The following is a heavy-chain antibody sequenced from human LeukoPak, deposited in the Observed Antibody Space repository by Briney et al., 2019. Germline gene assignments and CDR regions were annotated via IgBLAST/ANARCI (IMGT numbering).Heavy chain of an antibody. Sequence: GGSLRLSCAASEFTFNNYAMSWVRQVPGKGLEWVSAISGNGGKTYYADSVKGRFTISRDNSKSTLYLQMNSLRAEDTAIYYCAREKLSSGFFDYWGQGTLVTVSS. J-gene: IGHJ4*02. CDR3: AREKLSSGFFDY. CDR2: ISGNGGKT. D-gene: IGHD5-12*01. V-gene: IGHV3-23*01. CDR1: EFTFNNYA.